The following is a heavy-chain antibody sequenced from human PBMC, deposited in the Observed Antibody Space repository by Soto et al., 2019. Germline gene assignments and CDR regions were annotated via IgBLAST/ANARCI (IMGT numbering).Heavy chain of an antibody. D-gene: IGHD5-12*01. CDR2: INIAGSTT. V-gene: IGHV3-74*01. CDR1: GFSLSNYW. CDR3: VMIIRGDGYTCGY. Sequence: EVQLVESGGVSVQPGGSLRLSCAASGFSLSNYWMHWVRQAPGTGLVWVSRINIAGSTTTYADSVQGRFTITRDNAKNTLYLQMNSLRDEDTAVYYCVMIIRGDGYTCGYWGQGTLVTVSS. J-gene: IGHJ4*02.